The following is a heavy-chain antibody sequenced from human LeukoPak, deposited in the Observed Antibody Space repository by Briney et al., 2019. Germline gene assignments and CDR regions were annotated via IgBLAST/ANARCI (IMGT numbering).Heavy chain of an antibody. CDR1: GFTFSSYA. D-gene: IGHD2-2*02. V-gene: IGHV3-64*01. CDR3: AGGYCSSTSCSTGYYYYGMDV. J-gene: IGHJ6*02. CDR2: ISSNGGYT. Sequence: GGSLRLSCAASGFTFSSYAMHWVRHAPGKGLEYVSAISSNGGYTYYANSVKGRFTISRDNSKNTLYLQMGSLRAEDMAVYYCAGGYCSSTSCSTGYYYYGMDVWGQGTTVTVSS.